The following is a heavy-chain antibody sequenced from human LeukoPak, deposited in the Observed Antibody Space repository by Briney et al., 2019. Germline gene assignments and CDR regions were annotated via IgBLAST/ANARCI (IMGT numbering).Heavy chain of an antibody. CDR1: GFSLTTSGVG. CDR2: IYGDDGK. D-gene: IGHD6-19*01. CDR3: AHSTNSCWNPLVQ. Sequence: SGPTLVTPTQTLTLTRTFSGFSLTTSGVGVGWIRQPPGKALEWLALIYGDDGKRYSPSLKSRLTITKDTSNNQVVLTMPDMQRVDTATYHCAHSTNSCWNPLVQWGQGTLVTVSS. J-gene: IGHJ4*02. V-gene: IGHV2-5*02.